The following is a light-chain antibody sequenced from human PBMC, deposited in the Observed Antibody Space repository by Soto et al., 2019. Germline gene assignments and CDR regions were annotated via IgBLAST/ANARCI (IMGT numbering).Light chain of an antibody. CDR2: KAS. V-gene: IGKV1-5*03. CDR3: QQYSTYTPRT. CDR1: QSISSY. Sequence: DIQMTQSPSSLSASVGDRVTITCRASQSISSYLNWYQQKPGKAPKILIYKASSLESGVPSRFSGSGSGTEFTLTISSLQTDDFATYYCQQYSTYTPRTFGQGTKVEIK. J-gene: IGKJ1*01.